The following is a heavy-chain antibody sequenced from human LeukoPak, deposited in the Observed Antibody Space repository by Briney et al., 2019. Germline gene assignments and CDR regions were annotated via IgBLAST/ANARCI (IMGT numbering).Heavy chain of an antibody. CDR2: ISYDGSNK. Sequence: PGGSLRLSCAASGFTFSSYAMHWVRQAPGKGLEWVAVISYDGSNKYYADSVKGRFTIFRDNSKNTLYLQMNSLRAEDTAVYYCAREGRAGTYFDYWGQGTLVTVSS. CDR3: AREGRAGTYFDY. D-gene: IGHD6-19*01. CDR1: GFTFSSYA. J-gene: IGHJ4*02. V-gene: IGHV3-30*04.